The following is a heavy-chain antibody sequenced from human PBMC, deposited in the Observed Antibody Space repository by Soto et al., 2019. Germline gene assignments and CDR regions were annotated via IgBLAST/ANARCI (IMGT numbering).Heavy chain of an antibody. Sequence: GSLRLSCAASGFIFTRYSMNWVRQAPGKGLEWVSSISSTTNYIYYGDSMKGRFTISRDNGQNSLYLVMNSLRDEDTAVYYCARDPYGDLDSWGQGTLVTVSS. V-gene: IGHV3-21*06. D-gene: IGHD4-17*01. CDR1: GFIFTRYS. CDR2: ISSTTNYI. CDR3: ARDPYGDLDS. J-gene: IGHJ4*02.